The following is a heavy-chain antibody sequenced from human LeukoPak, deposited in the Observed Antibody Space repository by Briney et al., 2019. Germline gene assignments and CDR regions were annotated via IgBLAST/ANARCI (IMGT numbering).Heavy chain of an antibody. CDR2: ISSNGGST. J-gene: IGHJ4*02. V-gene: IGHV3-64D*06. CDR3: VKARDSLGYGDYGFDY. D-gene: IGHD4-17*01. Sequence: PGGSLRLSCSASGFTFSNYAMHWVRQAPGKGLEYVSAISSNGGSTYYADSVKGSFTISRDNSKNTLYLQMSSLRAEDTAVYYCVKARDSLGYGDYGFDYWGQGTLVTVSS. CDR1: GFTFSNYA.